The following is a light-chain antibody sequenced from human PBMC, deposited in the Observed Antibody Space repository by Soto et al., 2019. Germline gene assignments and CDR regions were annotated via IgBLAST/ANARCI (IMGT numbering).Light chain of an antibody. CDR2: AAS. V-gene: IGKV1-39*01. CDR1: QSISSY. Sequence: QMTQSPSSLSASVGCVVSITCGASQSISSYLKWYQQKPEKAPKLVIYAASTLQSGVPARFRGSGSGTDFTLTISFLQSEDFATYYCEQYYSHPITFGQGTRLE. CDR3: EQYYSHPIT. J-gene: IGKJ5*01.